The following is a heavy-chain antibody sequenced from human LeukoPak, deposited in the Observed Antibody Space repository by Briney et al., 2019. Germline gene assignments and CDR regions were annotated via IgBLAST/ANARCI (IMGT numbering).Heavy chain of an antibody. CDR2: MNPNSNNT. Sequence: ASVKVSCEASGYTFTSYEINWVRQATGQGLEWMTSMNPNSNNTGYAQKFQGRVTITRNTSISTAYMELSSLRSEDTAVYYCARGVRILKDYYYMDVWGKGTTVTVSS. CDR3: ARGVRILKDYYYMDV. D-gene: IGHD2-15*01. V-gene: IGHV1-8*01. J-gene: IGHJ6*03. CDR1: GYTFTSYE.